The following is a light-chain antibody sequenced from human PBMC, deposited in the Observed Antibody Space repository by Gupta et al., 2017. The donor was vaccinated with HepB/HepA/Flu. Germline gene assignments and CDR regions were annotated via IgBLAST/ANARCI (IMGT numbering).Light chain of an antibody. CDR3: QSADSSGTYVL. J-gene: IGLJ2*01. CDR2: KDT. CDR1: ALPKQY. V-gene: IGLV3-25*03. Sequence: SYTLTQPPSLSVSPGQTARITCFGDALPKQYAYWYQQKPGQAPVQVIYKDTERPSGIPERFSGSTSGTTVTLTISKVQAEDEADYYCQSADSSGTYVLFGGGTKLTV.